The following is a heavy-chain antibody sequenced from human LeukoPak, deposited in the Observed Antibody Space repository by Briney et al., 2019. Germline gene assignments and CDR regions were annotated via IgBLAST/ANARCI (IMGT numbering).Heavy chain of an antibody. CDR3: ARTIAQYSNSWLYFYYGLDV. J-gene: IGHJ6*02. D-gene: IGHD6-13*01. V-gene: IGHV3-23*01. Sequence: GGSLRLSCTASGFAFGGYAMSWVRQAPGKGLEWVSSISGGSEDTYYAGSVKGRFTISRDNSKSTLYLQMNSLRAEDTAVFYCARTIAQYSNSWLYFYYGLDVWGQGTAVTVS. CDR1: GFAFGGYA. CDR2: ISGGSEDT.